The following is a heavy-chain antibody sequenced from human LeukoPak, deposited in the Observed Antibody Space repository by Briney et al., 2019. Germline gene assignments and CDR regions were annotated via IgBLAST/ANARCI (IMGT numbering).Heavy chain of an antibody. Sequence: SETLSLTCAVSGGSISSGGYSWSWIRQPPGKGLEWIGYIYHSGSTYYNPSLKSRVTISVDRSKNQFSLKLSSVTAADTAVYYCARVGYDFWSGYYAYWFDPWGQGTLVTVSS. V-gene: IGHV4-30-2*01. CDR1: GGSISSGGYS. CDR3: ARVGYDFWSGYYAYWFDP. D-gene: IGHD3-3*01. J-gene: IGHJ5*02. CDR2: IYHSGST.